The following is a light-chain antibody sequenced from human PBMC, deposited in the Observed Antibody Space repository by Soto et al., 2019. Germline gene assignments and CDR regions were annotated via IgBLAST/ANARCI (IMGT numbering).Light chain of an antibody. V-gene: IGKV3-20*01. CDR2: GAS. Sequence: EIVMTQSPATLSVSPGERATLSCRASQSVSSDLAWYHQKPGQAPRLLIYGASTRATGIPDRFSGSGSGTDFTLTISRLEPEDFALYYCQQYGGSPMTFGQGTRLEIK. J-gene: IGKJ5*01. CDR1: QSVSSD. CDR3: QQYGGSPMT.